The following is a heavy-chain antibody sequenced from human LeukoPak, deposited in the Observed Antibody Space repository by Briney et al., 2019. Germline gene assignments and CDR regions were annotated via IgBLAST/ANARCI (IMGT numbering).Heavy chain of an antibody. Sequence: GGSLRLSCAAYGFTFSSYDMHWVRQATGKGLEWVSAIGTAGDTYYPGSVKGRFTISRENAKNSLYLQMNSLRAEDTAIYYCAKRTSYSGSYPHFDYWGQGTLVTVSS. CDR3: AKRTSYSGSYPHFDY. V-gene: IGHV3-13*01. D-gene: IGHD1-26*01. CDR1: GFTFSSYD. J-gene: IGHJ4*02. CDR2: IGTAGDT.